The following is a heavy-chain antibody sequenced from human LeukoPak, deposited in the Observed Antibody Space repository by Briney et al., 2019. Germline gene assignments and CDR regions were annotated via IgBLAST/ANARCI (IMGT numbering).Heavy chain of an antibody. Sequence: PSETLSLTCTVSGVSISSGGYYWSWIRQHPGKGLEWSGYIYYSGSTYYNPSLKTRVTISVDTSKNQFSLKLSSVTAADTAVYYCAREDSIAAHLAYWGQGTLVTVSS. J-gene: IGHJ4*02. CDR1: GVSISSGGYY. CDR2: IYYSGST. CDR3: AREDSIAAHLAY. D-gene: IGHD6-6*01. V-gene: IGHV4-31*03.